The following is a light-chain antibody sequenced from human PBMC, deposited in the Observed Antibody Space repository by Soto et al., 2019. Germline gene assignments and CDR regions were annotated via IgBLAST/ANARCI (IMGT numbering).Light chain of an antibody. J-gene: IGKJ1*01. Sequence: DIPMTQSPSTLSASVGDRVTITCRASQSLSSWLAWYQQKPGRAPKLLIHQASSLASGVPSRFSGGGSGTEFTLTIDSLQPDDFATYYCQQYLSHSETFGQGTKVEIK. V-gene: IGKV1-5*03. CDR3: QQYLSHSET. CDR1: QSLSSW. CDR2: QAS.